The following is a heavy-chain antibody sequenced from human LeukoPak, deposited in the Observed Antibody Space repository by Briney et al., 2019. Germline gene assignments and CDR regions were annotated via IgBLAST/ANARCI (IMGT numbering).Heavy chain of an antibody. Sequence: SETLSLTCTVSGGSISSGDYYWSWIRQPPGKGLEWIGYIYYSGSTYYNPSLKSRVTISVDTSKNQFSLKLSSVTAADTAVYYCARKGYDFWSGTAFFDPWGQGTLVTVSS. CDR1: GGSISSGDYY. J-gene: IGHJ5*02. D-gene: IGHD3-3*01. CDR2: IYYSGST. V-gene: IGHV4-30-4*08. CDR3: ARKGYDFWSGTAFFDP.